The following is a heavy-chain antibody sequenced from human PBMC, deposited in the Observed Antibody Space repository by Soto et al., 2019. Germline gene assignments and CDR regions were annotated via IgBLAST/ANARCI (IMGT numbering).Heavy chain of an antibody. J-gene: IGHJ4*02. V-gene: IGHV4-4*07. CDR2: IFTSEST. CDR3: AVDYGGKFFDY. CDR1: GVSLTNYY. Sequence: SETLSLTCTVSGVSLTNYYWSWIRQPAGKGLEWIGRIFTSESTNYNPSLRSRVTMSVDTSKNQFSLKLTSVTAADTAMYYCAVDYGGKFFDYWGQGTLVTVYS. D-gene: IGHD4-17*01.